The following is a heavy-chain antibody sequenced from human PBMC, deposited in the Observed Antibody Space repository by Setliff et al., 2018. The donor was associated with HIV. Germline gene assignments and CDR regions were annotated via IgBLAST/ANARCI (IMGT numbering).Heavy chain of an antibody. Sequence: ASVKVSCKASGYTFTDYGMNWVRQASGQGLEWMGWINTNTGSPTYARGFTGRFVFSLDTSISTTYLQINSLEAEDTAVYYCTRDLTRTVMTREGPSYYYYYMDVWGKETTVTVSS. V-gene: IGHV7-4-1*02. CDR3: TRDLTRTVMTREGPSYYYYYMDV. D-gene: IGHD2-21*02. J-gene: IGHJ6*03. CDR1: GYTFTDYG. CDR2: INTNTGSP.